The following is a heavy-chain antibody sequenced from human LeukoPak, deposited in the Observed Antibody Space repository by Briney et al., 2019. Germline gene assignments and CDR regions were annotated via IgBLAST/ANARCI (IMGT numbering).Heavy chain of an antibody. J-gene: IGHJ4*02. CDR1: GGSISGYY. CDR3: ARYISSGLDY. V-gene: IGHV4-59*08. CDR2: IYYTGST. Sequence: WETLSLTCTVSGGSISGYYWSWIRQPPGKGLEWIGHIYYTGSTSYNPSLKSRVTISVDTSKNQFSLKLSYVNAADTAVYYCARYISSGLDYWGQGTLVTVSS. D-gene: IGHD6-6*01.